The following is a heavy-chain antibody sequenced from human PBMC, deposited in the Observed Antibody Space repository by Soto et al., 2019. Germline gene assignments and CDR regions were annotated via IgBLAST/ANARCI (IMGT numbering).Heavy chain of an antibody. D-gene: IGHD3-10*01. V-gene: IGHV4-59*01. Sequence: PSETLSLTCTVSGGSISSYYWSWIRQPPGKGLEWIGYIYYSGSTNYNPSLKSRVTISVDTSKNQFSLKLSSVTAADTAVYYCAGGRGHDAFDIWGQGTMVTVSS. CDR2: IYYSGST. CDR3: AGGRGHDAFDI. J-gene: IGHJ3*02. CDR1: GGSISSYY.